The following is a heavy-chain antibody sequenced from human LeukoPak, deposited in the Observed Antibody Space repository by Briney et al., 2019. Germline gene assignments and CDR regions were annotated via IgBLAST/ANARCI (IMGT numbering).Heavy chain of an antibody. J-gene: IGHJ4*02. CDR3: ARAPLADFWSGYYHSYYFDY. CDR1: GGTFSSYA. CDR2: IIPIFGTA. D-gene: IGHD3-3*01. Sequence: WASVKVSCKASGGTFSSYAISWVRQAPGQGLEWMGGIIPIFGTANYAQKFQGRVTITADESTSTAYMELSSLRSEDTAVYYCARAPLADFWSGYYHSYYFDYWGQGILVTVSS. V-gene: IGHV1-69*01.